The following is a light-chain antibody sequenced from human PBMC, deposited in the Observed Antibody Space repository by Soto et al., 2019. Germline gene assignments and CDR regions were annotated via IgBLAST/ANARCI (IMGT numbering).Light chain of an antibody. CDR3: SSYTSSSTRV. CDR1: SGDVGGYNY. CDR2: DVS. J-gene: IGLJ1*01. V-gene: IGLV2-14*01. Sequence: QSALTQPASGSGSPGQSITISCTGTSGDVGGYNYVSWYQQHPGKAPKLRIYDVSNRPSGVSNRFSGSKSAKTASLTISGLQAEDEADYYCSSYTSSSTRVFGTGTKLTVL.